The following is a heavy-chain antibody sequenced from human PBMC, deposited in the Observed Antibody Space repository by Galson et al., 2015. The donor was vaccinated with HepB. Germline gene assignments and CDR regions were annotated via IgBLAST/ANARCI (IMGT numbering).Heavy chain of an antibody. CDR2: ISYDGSNK. CDR3: ARSIAVVGPPFNY. Sequence: SLRLSCAASGFTFSSYAMHWVRQAPGKGLEWVAVISYDGSNKYYADSVKGRFTISRDNSKNTLYLQMNSLGAEDTAVYYCARSIAVVGPPFNYWGQGTLVTVSS. D-gene: IGHD6-19*01. J-gene: IGHJ4*02. CDR1: GFTFSSYA. V-gene: IGHV3-30-3*01.